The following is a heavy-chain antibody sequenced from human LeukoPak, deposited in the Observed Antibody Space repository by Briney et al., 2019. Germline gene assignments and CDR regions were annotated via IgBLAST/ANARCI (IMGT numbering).Heavy chain of an antibody. D-gene: IGHD3-3*01. V-gene: IGHV3-21*01. CDR3: ARESGQDY. CDR2: ISTSSSYI. J-gene: IGHJ4*02. Sequence: GGSLRLSCAASGFTFSSYTMNWVRQAPGKGLEWVSSISTSSSYIYYADSVKGRFTISRDNAMNSLYLQMNGLRAEDTAVYFCARESGQDYWGQGTLVTVSP. CDR1: GFTFSSYT.